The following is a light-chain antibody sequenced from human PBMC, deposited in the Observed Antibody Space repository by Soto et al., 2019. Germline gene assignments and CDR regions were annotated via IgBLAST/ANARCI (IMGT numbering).Light chain of an antibody. J-gene: IGKJ4*01. CDR3: QQGDSFPFT. CDR2: AAS. V-gene: IGKV1-12*01. CDR1: QDISSW. Sequence: DIQMTQSPSSVSASVGDSVTITCRASQDISSWVAWYQQKPGKAPKLLISAASSLQSGVPGRFSGSGSGTDFTLIISGLQPEDFATYFCQQGDSFPFTFGGGTKVDIK.